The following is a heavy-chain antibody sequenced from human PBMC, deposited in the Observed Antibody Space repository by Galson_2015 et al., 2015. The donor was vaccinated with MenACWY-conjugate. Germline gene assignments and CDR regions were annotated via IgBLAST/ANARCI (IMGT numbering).Heavy chain of an antibody. Sequence: SVKVSCKASGYTFTTYYMHWVRQAPGQGLEWMGIIRPSGDDGTTYAQKFQGRVTTTRDTSTSTVYMDLSSLRSEDTAVYCCVREYRGGSFDYWGQGTLVTVSS. J-gene: IGHJ4*02. D-gene: IGHD1-26*01. CDR1: GYTFTTYY. CDR3: VREYRGGSFDY. V-gene: IGHV1-46*01. CDR2: IRPSGDDGT.